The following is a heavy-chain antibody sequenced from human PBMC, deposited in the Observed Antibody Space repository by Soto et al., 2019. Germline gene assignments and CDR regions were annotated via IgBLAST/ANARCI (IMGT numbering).Heavy chain of an antibody. Sequence: GESLKISCKGSGYSFTSYWIGWVRQMPGKGLEWMGIIYPGDSDTRYSPSFQGQVTISADKSLSTAYLQWSSLKASDTAMYYCARLDFVGARGAEGYFDYWGQGTLVTVSS. D-gene: IGHD2-2*03. CDR2: IYPGDSDT. J-gene: IGHJ4*02. V-gene: IGHV5-51*01. CDR1: GYSFTSYW. CDR3: ARLDFVGARGAEGYFDY.